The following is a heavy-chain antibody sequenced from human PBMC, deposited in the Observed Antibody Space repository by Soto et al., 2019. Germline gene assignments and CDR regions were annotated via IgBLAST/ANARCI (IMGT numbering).Heavy chain of an antibody. CDR1: GFTFSSYA. D-gene: IGHD3-16*01. Sequence: EVQVLESGGGLVQPGGSLRLSCAASGFTFSSYAMNWVRQSPGKGLECVGSIRGSGSSAYYPDSVEGRFTISRYNAKNTLYLQMNSLRAEDTAVDYCAKRGGDYDSRYHYYMDVWGKGTTVTVSS. J-gene: IGHJ6*03. V-gene: IGHV3-23*01. CDR3: AKRGGDYDSRYHYYMDV. CDR2: IRGSGSSA.